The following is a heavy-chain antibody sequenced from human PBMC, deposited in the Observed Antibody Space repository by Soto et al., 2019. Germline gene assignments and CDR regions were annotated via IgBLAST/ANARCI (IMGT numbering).Heavy chain of an antibody. V-gene: IGHV3-21*01. J-gene: IGHJ6*03. CDR2: IRGFSPYT. CDR1: GFPFRSYT. D-gene: IGHD3-3*01. CDR3: ARDRGYDAHDYYYTAMDA. Sequence: GGSLRLSCVASGFPFRSYTMNWVRQAPGKGLEWVSAIRGFSPYTFYAGSVKGRFTISRDNDKNSLYLQMNSLRAEDTAVYYCARDRGYDAHDYYYTAMDAWGKGT.